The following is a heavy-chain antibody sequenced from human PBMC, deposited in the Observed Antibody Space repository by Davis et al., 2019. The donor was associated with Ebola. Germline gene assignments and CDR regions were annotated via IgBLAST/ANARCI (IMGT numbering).Heavy chain of an antibody. CDR3: ARDGPQHSLAPDY. J-gene: IGHJ4*02. Sequence: PGGSLRLSCAASALTVSTNYLSWARQAPGKGLEWVSVIYSGGETFYADSVKGRFIISRDFSKNSLYLQMDSLRVEDTAVYYCARDGPQHSLAPDYWGQGILVTVSS. D-gene: IGHD1-1*01. CDR1: ALTVSTNY. CDR2: IYSGGET. V-gene: IGHV3-66*01.